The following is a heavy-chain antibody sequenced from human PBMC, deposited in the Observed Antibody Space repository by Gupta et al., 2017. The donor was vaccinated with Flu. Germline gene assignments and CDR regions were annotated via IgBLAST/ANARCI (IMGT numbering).Heavy chain of an antibody. V-gene: IGHV2-5*01. CDR2: IYWNDNK. D-gene: IGHD3-9*01. CDR3: ALRNYDVLTGYYS. Sequence: IRQPPVKALEWLALIYWNDNKYYRPSLKTRLTITKDASKHQVVLTMTNMDPLDTATYYCALRNYDVLTGYYSWGQGALVTVSS. J-gene: IGHJ4*02.